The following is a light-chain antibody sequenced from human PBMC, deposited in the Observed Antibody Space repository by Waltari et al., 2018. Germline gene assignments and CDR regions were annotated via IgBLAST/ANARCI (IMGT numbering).Light chain of an antibody. V-gene: IGKV3-11*01. Sequence: EIVLTQSPAALSLSPGERATLSCRASQSVSRFVAWYQQKPGQAPSLLSFDASNRATGIPARFSGSGSGTDFTLTISSLEPEDCAIYYCQQRGDWPITFGQGTRLEIK. CDR3: QQRGDWPIT. J-gene: IGKJ5*01. CDR1: QSVSRF. CDR2: DAS.